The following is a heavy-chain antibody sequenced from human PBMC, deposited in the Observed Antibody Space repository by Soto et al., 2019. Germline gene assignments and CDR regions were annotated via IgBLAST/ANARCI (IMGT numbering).Heavy chain of an antibody. CDR2: INANSGGT. D-gene: IGHD2-2*01. CDR1: GYTFTSYG. CDR3: ARDRWDIVVVPAAIFDY. Sequence: ASVKVSCKASGYTFTSYGISWVRQAPGQGLEWMGWINANSGGTNYAQKFQGWVTMTRDTSISTAYMELSRLRSDDTAVYYCARDRWDIVVVPAAIFDYWGQGTLVTVSS. J-gene: IGHJ4*02. V-gene: IGHV1-2*04.